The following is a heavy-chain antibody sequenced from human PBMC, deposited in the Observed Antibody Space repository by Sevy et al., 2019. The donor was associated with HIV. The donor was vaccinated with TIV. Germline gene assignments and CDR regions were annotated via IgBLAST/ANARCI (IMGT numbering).Heavy chain of an antibody. D-gene: IGHD5-18*01. J-gene: IGHJ3*02. CDR1: GFTFSSYG. V-gene: IGHV3-33*01. Sequence: GGSLRLSCAASGFTFSSYGMHWVRQAPGKGLEGVAVIWYDGSNKYYADSVKGRFTISRDNSKNTLYLQMNSLRAEDTAVYYCARDSDTAMVTGAFDIWGQGTMVTVSS. CDR2: IWYDGSNK. CDR3: ARDSDTAMVTGAFDI.